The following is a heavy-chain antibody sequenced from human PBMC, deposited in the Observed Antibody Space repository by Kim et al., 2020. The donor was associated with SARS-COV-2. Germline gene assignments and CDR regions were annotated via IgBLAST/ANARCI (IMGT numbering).Heavy chain of an antibody. D-gene: IGHD6-6*01. CDR1: GFTFSSYA. CDR2: ISGSGGST. Sequence: GGSLRLSCAASGFTFSSYAMSWVRQAPGKGLEWVSAISGSGGSTYYADSVKGRFTISRDNSKNTLYLQMNSLRAEDTAVYYCAKDSASIAARPGWFDPWGQGTLVTVSS. V-gene: IGHV3-23*01. CDR3: AKDSASIAARPGWFDP. J-gene: IGHJ5*02.